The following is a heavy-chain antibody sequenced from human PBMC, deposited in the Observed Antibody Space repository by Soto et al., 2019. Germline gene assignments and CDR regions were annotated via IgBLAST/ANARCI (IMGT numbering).Heavy chain of an antibody. J-gene: IGHJ6*02. CDR1: GYTFTSYG. D-gene: IGHD3-10*01. Sequence: ASVKVSCKASGYTFTSYGISWVRQAPGQGLEWMGWISDYNGNTYYEKEFQGRVTMTTDTSTRTAYMELKSLRSDDTAVYYCAREGYYSGSGSYSPPRYYGMDVWG. CDR3: AREGYYSGSGSYSPPRYYGMDV. CDR2: ISDYNGNT. V-gene: IGHV1-18*01.